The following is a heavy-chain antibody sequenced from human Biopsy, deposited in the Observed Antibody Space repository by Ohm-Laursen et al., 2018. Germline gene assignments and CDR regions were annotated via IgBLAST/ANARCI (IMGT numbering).Heavy chain of an antibody. CDR1: GYTFSGYY. V-gene: IGHV1-2*02. CDR3: AKGQDLRGGAEYFQH. J-gene: IGHJ1*01. D-gene: IGHD2-15*01. Sequence: ASVKLSCKASGYTFSGYYMHWVRQAPGQGLEWMGWINPDSGVTNYAQKFQGRVPITRDTSISTAYMELSRLGSDDTAVYYCAKGQDLRGGAEYFQHWGQGALVTVSS. CDR2: INPDSGVT.